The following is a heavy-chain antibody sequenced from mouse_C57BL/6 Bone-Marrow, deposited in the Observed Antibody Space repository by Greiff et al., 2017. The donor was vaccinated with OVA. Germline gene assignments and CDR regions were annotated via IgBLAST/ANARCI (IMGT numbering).Heavy chain of an antibody. CDR2: INPNNGGT. D-gene: IGHD4-1*01. J-gene: IGHJ4*01. CDR1: GYTFTDYY. Sequence: EVQLQQSGPELVKPGASVKISCKASGYTFTDYYMTWVKQSHGKSLEWIGEINPNNGGTSYNQKFKGKATLSVDKSSSTAYMELRRLTAEDSAVYKGARRGGTGAGAMDYWGQGTSVTVSS. V-gene: IGHV1-26*01. CDR3: ARRGGTGAGAMDY.